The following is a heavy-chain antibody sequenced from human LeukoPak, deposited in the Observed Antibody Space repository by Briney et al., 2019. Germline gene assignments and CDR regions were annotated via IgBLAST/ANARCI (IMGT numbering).Heavy chain of an antibody. CDR2: MNPNSGNT. CDR1: GYTFTSYD. D-gene: IGHD5-12*01. CDR3: ARGGYSGYDTNDYFDY. V-gene: IGHV1-8*01. Sequence: GASVKVSCKASGYTFTSYDINWVRQATGQGLEWMGWMNPNSGNTGYAQKFQGRVTMTRNTSISTAYMELSSLRSEDTAVYYCARGGYSGYDTNDYFDYWGQGTLVTVSS. J-gene: IGHJ4*02.